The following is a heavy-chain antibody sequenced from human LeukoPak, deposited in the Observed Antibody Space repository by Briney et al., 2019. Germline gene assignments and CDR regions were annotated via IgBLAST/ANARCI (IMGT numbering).Heavy chain of an antibody. V-gene: IGHV3-30*18. Sequence: GRSLRLSCAASGFTFINYGMHWVRQAPGKGLEWVAVISYDGSNTYYADSVKGRFTISRDNSKNTLYLQMNSLRTEDTALFYCAKDRDTSGWRYCAYWGQGTLVTVSS. CDR3: AKDRDTSGWRYCAY. CDR1: GFTFINYG. CDR2: ISYDGSNT. J-gene: IGHJ4*02. D-gene: IGHD6-19*01.